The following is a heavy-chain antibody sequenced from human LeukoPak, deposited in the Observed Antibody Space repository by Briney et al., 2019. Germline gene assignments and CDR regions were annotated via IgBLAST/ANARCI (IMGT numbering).Heavy chain of an antibody. J-gene: IGHJ4*02. Sequence: GASVKVSCKASGYTFSNFGINWVRQAPGQGLEWIAWISGNNDNPNYGQKFQGRFTVTTDSSTSTAYMELRNLRSDGTAVYYCARDGTSTDDYWGQGTLVTVSS. CDR3: ARDGTSTDDY. D-gene: IGHD2-2*01. CDR1: GYTFSNFG. V-gene: IGHV1-18*01. CDR2: ISGNNDNP.